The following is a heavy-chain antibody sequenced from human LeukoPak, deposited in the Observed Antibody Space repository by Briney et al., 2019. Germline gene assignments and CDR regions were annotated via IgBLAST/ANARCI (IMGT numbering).Heavy chain of an antibody. CDR3: ARDAEQLVLSNYMDV. Sequence: GASVKVSCKASGYTFTGYYMHWVRQAPGQGLEWMGWINPNSGGTNYAQKFQGRVTMTRDMTTSTVYMELSSLRSEDTAVYYCARDAEQLVLSNYMDVWGKGTTVTVSS. CDR2: INPNSGGT. D-gene: IGHD6-13*01. J-gene: IGHJ6*03. V-gene: IGHV1-2*02. CDR1: GYTFTGYY.